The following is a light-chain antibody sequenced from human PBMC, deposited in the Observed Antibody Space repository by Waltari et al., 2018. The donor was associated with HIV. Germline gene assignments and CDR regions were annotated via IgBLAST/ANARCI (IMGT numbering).Light chain of an antibody. CDR2: RTH. V-gene: IGLV1-44*01. CDR3: AAWDASLHVL. Sequence: QSVLTQPPSASGTLGQAVTISCFGSTSNIGSNTVNWYQHLPGAAPNLIIFRTHQRPSGVPDRFSGSQSGTSAFLTITGLLSGDEATYYCAAWDASLHVLFGGGTQLTVV. CDR1: TSNIGSNT. J-gene: IGLJ2*01.